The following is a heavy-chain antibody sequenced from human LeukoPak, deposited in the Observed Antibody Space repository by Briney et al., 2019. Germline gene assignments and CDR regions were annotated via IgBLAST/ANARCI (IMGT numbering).Heavy chain of an antibody. CDR1: GGSISSYY. J-gene: IGHJ4*02. D-gene: IGHD4-17*01. CDR3: ARSDYGDYGGGYFDY. V-gene: IGHV4-59*01. CDR2: IYYSGST. Sequence: SETLSLTCTVSGGSISSYYWSWIRQPPGKGLEWIGYIYYSGSTNYNPSLKSRVTISVDTSKNQFSLKLSSVTAADTAVYYCARSDYGDYGGGYFDYWGQGTLVTVSS.